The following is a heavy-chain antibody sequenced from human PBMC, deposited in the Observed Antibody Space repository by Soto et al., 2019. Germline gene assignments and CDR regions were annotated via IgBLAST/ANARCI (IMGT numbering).Heavy chain of an antibody. CDR3: ARGHCSSTSCYSWFDP. Sequence: SETLSLTCAVSGGSISSGGYSWSWIRQPPGKGLEWIGYIYHSGSTYYNPSLKSRVTISVDRSKNQFSLKLSSVTAADTAVYYCARGHCSSTSCYSWFDPWGQGTLVTVSS. CDR2: IYHSGST. CDR1: GGSISSGGYS. J-gene: IGHJ5*02. D-gene: IGHD2-2*01. V-gene: IGHV4-30-2*01.